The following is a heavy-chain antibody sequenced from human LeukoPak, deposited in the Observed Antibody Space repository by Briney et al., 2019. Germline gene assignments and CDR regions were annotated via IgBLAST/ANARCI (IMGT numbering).Heavy chain of an antibody. Sequence: PGGSLRLSCAASGFSFSSYWMHWVRQAPGKGLVWVSRINGDGSSTRYADSVKGRFTISRDNAKNTLYQQMNSLRAEDTAVYYCARGGLNALEAFDIWGQGTLVTVCS. CDR3: ARGGLNALEAFDI. CDR2: INGDGSST. D-gene: IGHD1-1*01. V-gene: IGHV3-74*01. J-gene: IGHJ3*02. CDR1: GFSFSSYW.